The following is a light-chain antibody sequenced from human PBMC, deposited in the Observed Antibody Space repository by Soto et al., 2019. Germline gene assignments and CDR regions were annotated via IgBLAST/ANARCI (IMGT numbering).Light chain of an antibody. CDR1: SSDVGGYNY. V-gene: IGLV2-11*01. Sequence: QSVLTQPRSVSGSPGQSVTISCTGTSSDVGGYNYVSWYQQHPGKAPKLMIYDVSKRPSRVPDRFSGSNSGTTASLTISGLQSEYEADYSCCSCPGSYTHVFGTGTKLTVL. CDR2: DVS. J-gene: IGLJ1*01. CDR3: CSCPGSYTHV.